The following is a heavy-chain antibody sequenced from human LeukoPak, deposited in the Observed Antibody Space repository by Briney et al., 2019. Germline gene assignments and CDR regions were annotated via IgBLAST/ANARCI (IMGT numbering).Heavy chain of an antibody. CDR3: ARVLRGLYNLGD. V-gene: IGHV3-48*02. CDR2: ISSSSDLM. J-gene: IGHJ4*02. CDR1: GFSLSISG. Sequence: GESLRLSCEASGFSLSISGMNWVRQAPGKGLEWVSYISSSSDLMSYVDSVKGRFTVSRDNAKNSLFLQMNSLRDEDTAVYYCARVLRGLYNLGDWGQGTLVTVSS. D-gene: IGHD3-10*01.